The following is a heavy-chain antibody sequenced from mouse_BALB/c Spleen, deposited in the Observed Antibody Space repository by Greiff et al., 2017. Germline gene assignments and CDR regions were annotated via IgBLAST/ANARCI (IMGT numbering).Heavy chain of an antibody. CDR2: ISSGGST. Sequence: EVKLTESGGGLVKPGGSLKLSCAASGFTFSSYAMSWVRQTPEKRLEWVASISSGGSTYYPDSVKGRFTISRDNARNILYLQMSSLGSEDTAMYYCASSYAMDYWGQGTSVTVSS. J-gene: IGHJ4*01. CDR3: ASSYAMDY. V-gene: IGHV5-6-5*01. CDR1: GFTFSSYA.